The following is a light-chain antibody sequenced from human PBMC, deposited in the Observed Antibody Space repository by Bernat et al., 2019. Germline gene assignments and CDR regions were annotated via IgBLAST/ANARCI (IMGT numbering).Light chain of an antibody. CDR3: SSYTSSSTLV. V-gene: IGLV2-14*03. J-gene: IGLJ3*02. CDR1: SSDVGGYNY. Sequence: QSALTQPASVSGSPGQSITISCTGTSSDVGGYNYVSWYQQHPGRAPKLMIYDVRDRPSGISNRFSGSKSGNTASLTISGLLDGDEADYYCSSYTSSSTLVFGGGTRLTVL. CDR2: DVR.